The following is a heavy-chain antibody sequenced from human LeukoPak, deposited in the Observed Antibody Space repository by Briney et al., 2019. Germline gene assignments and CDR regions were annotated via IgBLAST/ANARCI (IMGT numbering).Heavy chain of an antibody. J-gene: IGHJ4*02. V-gene: IGHV3-9*01. D-gene: IGHD5-18*01. Sequence: GGSLRLSCAASGFTFDDYAMHWVRQAPGKGLEWVSGISWNSGSIGYADSVKGRFTISRDNAKNSLYLQMNSLRAEDTALYYCAKEDGYSYGYGWLDYWGQGTLVTVSS. CDR3: AKEDGYSYGYGWLDY. CDR1: GFTFDDYA. CDR2: ISWNSGSI.